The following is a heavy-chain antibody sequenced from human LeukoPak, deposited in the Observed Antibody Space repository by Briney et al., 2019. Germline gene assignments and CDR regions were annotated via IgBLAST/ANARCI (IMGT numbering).Heavy chain of an antibody. CDR2: ISSSSSYI. J-gene: IGHJ5*02. Sequence: GGSLRLSCAASGFTFSSYSMNWVRQAPGKGLEWVSSISSSSSYIYYADSVKGRFTISRDNAKNSLYLQMNSLRAEDTAVYYCARDPGSSWQAYWFDPWGQGTLVTVSS. V-gene: IGHV3-21*01. D-gene: IGHD6-13*01. CDR3: ARDPGSSWQAYWFDP. CDR1: GFTFSSYS.